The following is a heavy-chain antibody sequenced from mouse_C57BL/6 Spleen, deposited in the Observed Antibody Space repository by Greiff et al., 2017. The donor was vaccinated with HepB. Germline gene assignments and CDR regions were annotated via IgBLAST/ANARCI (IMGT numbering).Heavy chain of an antibody. J-gene: IGHJ4*01. CDR1: GYTFTSYW. Sequence: QVQLHQPGAELVKPGASVKLSCKASGYTFTSYWMHWVKQRPGQGLEWIGMIHPNSGSTNYNEKFKSKATLTVDKSSSTAYMQLSSLTSEDSAVYYCARNGDYDGGYAMDYWGQGTSVTVSS. CDR2: IHPNSGST. CDR3: ARNGDYDGGYAMDY. V-gene: IGHV1-64*01. D-gene: IGHD2-4*01.